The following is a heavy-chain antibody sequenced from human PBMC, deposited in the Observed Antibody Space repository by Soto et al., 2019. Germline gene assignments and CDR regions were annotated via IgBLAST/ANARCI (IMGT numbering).Heavy chain of an antibody. D-gene: IGHD6-6*01. CDR1: GGSVNSDYYY. V-gene: IGHV4-61*01. CDR3: AREYSSSPEAFDI. CDR2: IYNSGRT. Sequence: PSETLSLTCTVSGGSVNSDYYYWTRIRQPPGKGLEWIGYIYNSGRTNYNPSLKSRVSISMDTSRNQFSLKLTSVTAADTALFYCAREYSSSPEAFDIWGQGSLVTVSS. J-gene: IGHJ4*02.